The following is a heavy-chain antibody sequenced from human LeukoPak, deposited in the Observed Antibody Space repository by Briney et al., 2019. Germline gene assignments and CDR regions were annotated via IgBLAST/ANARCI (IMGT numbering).Heavy chain of an antibody. Sequence: GESLKISCQASRYSFTNYWIGWVRQMPGKGLEWMGIIYPGDSDTRYSPSFQGQVTISADKFISTAYLQWSSLKASDTAMYYCARLGYCSSTSCKGGGLDYWGQGTLVTVSS. CDR3: ARLGYCSSTSCKGGGLDY. J-gene: IGHJ4*02. CDR1: RYSFTNYW. D-gene: IGHD2-2*03. V-gene: IGHV5-51*01. CDR2: IYPGDSDT.